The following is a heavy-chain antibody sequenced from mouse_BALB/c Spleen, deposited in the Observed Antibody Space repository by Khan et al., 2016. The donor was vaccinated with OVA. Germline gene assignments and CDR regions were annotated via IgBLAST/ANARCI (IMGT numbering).Heavy chain of an antibody. CDR1: GYTFSSYW. J-gene: IGHJ3*01. Sequence: QVQLKQSGAELMKPGASVTISCKATGYTFSSYWIEWVKQRPGHGLEWIGEILPGSGRNNYNEKFKGKATFTADTSSNTAYMQLSSLTSEDSAVYYCARGNYYGSSSWFGYWGQGTLVTVSA. V-gene: IGHV1-9*01. CDR2: ILPGSGRN. CDR3: ARGNYYGSSSWFGY. D-gene: IGHD1-1*01.